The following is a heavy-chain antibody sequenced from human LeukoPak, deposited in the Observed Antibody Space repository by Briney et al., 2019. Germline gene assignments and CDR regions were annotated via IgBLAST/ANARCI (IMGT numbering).Heavy chain of an antibody. CDR3: ARGYCSGGSCPFDY. D-gene: IGHD2-15*01. CDR1: GGTFSSYA. J-gene: IGHJ4*02. V-gene: IGHV1-69*01. Sequence: VASVKVSCKASGGTFSSYAISWVRQAPGQGLEWMGGIIPIFGTANYAQKFQGRVTITADESTSTAYMELSSLRSEDTAVYYCARGYCSGGSCPFDYWGQGTLVTVSS. CDR2: IIPIFGTA.